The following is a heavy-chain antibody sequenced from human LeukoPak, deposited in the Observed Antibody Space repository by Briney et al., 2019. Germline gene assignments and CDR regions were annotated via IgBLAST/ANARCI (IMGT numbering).Heavy chain of an antibody. J-gene: IGHJ4*02. CDR2: ISYSGTT. D-gene: IGHD1-26*01. Sequence: PSETLSLTCTVSGGSISGSYYYWGWIRQPPGKGLEWIGTISYSGTTYYNPSLESRVTISVDTSRNQFSLKLTSVTAADTAVYYCARHKMGTTRLYYFDYWGQGTLVTVSS. CDR1: GGSISGSYYY. CDR3: ARHKMGTTRLYYFDY. V-gene: IGHV4-39*01.